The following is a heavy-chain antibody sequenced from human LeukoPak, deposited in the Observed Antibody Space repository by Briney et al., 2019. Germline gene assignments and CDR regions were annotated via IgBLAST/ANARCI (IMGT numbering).Heavy chain of an antibody. J-gene: IGHJ4*02. CDR1: GDSISSSNW. D-gene: IGHD4-23*01. CDR3: ARDSPDYGGNFHY. CDR2: ISHSGST. Sequence: PSETLSLTCAVSGDSISSSNWWNWVRQPPGKGLEWIGEISHSGSTNYNPSLKSRVTISIDESKNQFSLNLNSVTAADTAVYYCARDSPDYGGNFHYWGQGTLVTVSS. V-gene: IGHV4-4*02.